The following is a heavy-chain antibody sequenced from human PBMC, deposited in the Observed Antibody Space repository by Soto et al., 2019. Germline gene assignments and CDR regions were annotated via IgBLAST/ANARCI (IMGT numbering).Heavy chain of an antibody. CDR1: GFTFSSYG. Sequence: GGSLRLSCAASGFTFSSYGMHWVRQAPGKGLEWVAVISYDGSNKYYADSVKGRFTISRDNSKNTLYLQMNSLRAEDTAVYYCAKLGYCSGGRCSKAPVFDYWGQGTLVTVSS. V-gene: IGHV3-30*18. CDR2: ISYDGSNK. J-gene: IGHJ4*02. CDR3: AKLGYCSGGRCSKAPVFDY. D-gene: IGHD2-15*01.